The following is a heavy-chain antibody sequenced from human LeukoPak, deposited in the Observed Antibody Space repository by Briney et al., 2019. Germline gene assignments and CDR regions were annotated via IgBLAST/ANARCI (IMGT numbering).Heavy chain of an antibody. CDR3: ARDLQHDYGDYGAPERYYYYGMDV. CDR2: ISSSSSYI. J-gene: IGHJ6*02. D-gene: IGHD4-17*01. V-gene: IGHV3-21*01. CDR1: GFTFSSYS. Sequence: KPGGSLRLSCATSGFTFSSYSMNWVRQAPGKGLEWVSSISSSSSYIYYADSVKGRFTISRDNAKNSLYLQMNSLRAEDTAVYYCARDLQHDYGDYGAPERYYYYGMDVWGQGTTVTVSS.